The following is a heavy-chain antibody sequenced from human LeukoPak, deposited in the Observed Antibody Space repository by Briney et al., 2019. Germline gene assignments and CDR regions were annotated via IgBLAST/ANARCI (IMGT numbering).Heavy chain of an antibody. Sequence: PSETLSLTCTVSGGSISSYYWNWIRQPPGKGLEWIGYIYYSGSTNYNPSLKSRVTISVDTSKNQFSLKLSSVTAADTAVYYCARGEDIVATIIPRPHFDYWGQGTLVTVSS. D-gene: IGHD5-12*01. CDR2: IYYSGST. CDR3: ARGEDIVATIIPRPHFDY. CDR1: GGSISSYY. J-gene: IGHJ4*02. V-gene: IGHV4-59*01.